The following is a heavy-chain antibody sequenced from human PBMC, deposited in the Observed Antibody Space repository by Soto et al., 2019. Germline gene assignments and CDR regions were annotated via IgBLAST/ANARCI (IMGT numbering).Heavy chain of an antibody. V-gene: IGHV3-23*01. CDR1: GFTFSSYA. J-gene: IGHJ2*01. CDR3: AKRIAAAGRQYWYFDL. D-gene: IGHD6-13*01. Sequence: GGSLXXXXXASGFTFSSYAMSWVRQAPGKGLEWVSAISGSGGSTYYADSVKGRFTISRDNSKNTLYLQMNSLRAEDTAVYYCAKRIAAAGRQYWYFDLWGRGTLVTVSS. CDR2: ISGSGGST.